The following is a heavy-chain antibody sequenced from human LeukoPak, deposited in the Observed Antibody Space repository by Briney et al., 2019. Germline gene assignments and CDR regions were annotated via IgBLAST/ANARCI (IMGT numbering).Heavy chain of an antibody. D-gene: IGHD2-15*01. V-gene: IGHV3-7*01. Sequence: GGSLRLSCAASGFSFSRYWMSWVRQAPGKGLEWVANIKQDGSEKSFVDSVKGRFTISRDNAKNSLYLQMNSLRAEDTAVYYCARESAGGFDYWGQGTLVTVSS. CDR2: IKQDGSEK. CDR3: ARESAGGFDY. CDR1: GFSFSRYW. J-gene: IGHJ4*02.